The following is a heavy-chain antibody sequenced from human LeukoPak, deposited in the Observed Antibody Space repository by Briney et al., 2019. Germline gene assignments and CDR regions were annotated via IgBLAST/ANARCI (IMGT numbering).Heavy chain of an antibody. V-gene: IGHV4-34*01. CDR2: INHSGST. D-gene: IGHD1-26*01. Sequence: SETLSLTCAVYGGSFSGYYWSWIRQPPGKGLEWIGEINHSGSTNYNPSLKSRVTISVDTSKNQFSLKLSSVTAADTAVYYCAGGGVVGACDYWGQGTLVTVSS. CDR1: GGSFSGYY. CDR3: AGGGVVGACDY. J-gene: IGHJ4*02.